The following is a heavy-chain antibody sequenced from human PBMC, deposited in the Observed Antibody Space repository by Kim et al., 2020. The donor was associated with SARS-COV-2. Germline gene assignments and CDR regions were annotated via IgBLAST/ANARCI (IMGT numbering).Heavy chain of an antibody. J-gene: IGHJ3*02. CDR1: GGSFSGYY. CDR2: INHSGST. Sequence: SETLSLTCAVYGGSFSGYYWSWIRQPPGKGLEWIGEINHSGSTNYNPSLKSRVTISVDTSKNQFSLKLSPVTAADTAVYFCARAGLRGLTMVRGVSQAFDIWGQGTMVTVSS. V-gene: IGHV4-34*01. D-gene: IGHD3-10*01. CDR3: ARAGLRGLTMVRGVSQAFDI.